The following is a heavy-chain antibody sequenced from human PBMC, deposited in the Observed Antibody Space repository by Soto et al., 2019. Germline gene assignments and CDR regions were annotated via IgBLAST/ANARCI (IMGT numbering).Heavy chain of an antibody. CDR2: ISSNGGST. Sequence: EVQLVESGGGLVQPGGSLRLSCAASGFTFSSYAMHWVRQAPGKGLEYVSAISSNGGSTYYANSVKGRFTISRDNSKNTLYLQMGSLRAEDMAVYYCASTAETYDYIWGNLDYWGQGTLVTVSS. D-gene: IGHD3-16*01. CDR3: ASTAETYDYIWGNLDY. V-gene: IGHV3-64*01. CDR1: GFTFSSYA. J-gene: IGHJ4*02.